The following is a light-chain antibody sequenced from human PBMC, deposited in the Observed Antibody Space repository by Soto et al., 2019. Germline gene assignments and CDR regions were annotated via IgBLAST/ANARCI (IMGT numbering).Light chain of an antibody. J-gene: IGLJ2*01. CDR3: SSYAGGNNLV. Sequence: QSALTQPASVSGSPGQSITISCTGTSGDIGGYNYVSWYQQHPGKAPKLLIYEVSKRPSGVPDRFSGSKSGNTASLTVSGLQAEDEADYYCSSYAGGNNLVFGGGTKLTVL. CDR2: EVS. V-gene: IGLV2-8*01. CDR1: SGDIGGYNY.